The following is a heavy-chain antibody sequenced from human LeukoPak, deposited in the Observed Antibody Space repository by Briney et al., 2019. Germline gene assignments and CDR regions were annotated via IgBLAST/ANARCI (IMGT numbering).Heavy chain of an antibody. CDR1: GFTFSSYA. CDR2: ISGSGGST. D-gene: IGHD3-10*01. J-gene: IGHJ3*02. CDR3: AKGLSPRVHPLFDI. V-gene: IGHV3-23*01. Sequence: PGGSLRLSCAAPGFTFSSYAMSWVRQAPGKGLDWVSAISGSGGSTYYADSVKGRFTISRDNSKNTLYLQMNSLRAEDTAVYYCAKGLSPRVHPLFDIWGQGTMVTVSS.